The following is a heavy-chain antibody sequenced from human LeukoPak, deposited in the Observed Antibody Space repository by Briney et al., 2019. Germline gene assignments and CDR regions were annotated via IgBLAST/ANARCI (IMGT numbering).Heavy chain of an antibody. CDR2: INEDGSAK. Sequence: GGSLRLSCTASGFTFNDYWMTWVRQTPGKGLEWLANINEDGSAKNYVDSVKGRFTISRDNAVNSLYLQMNSLRAEDTAVYYCTRSSVGSGSPDYWGQGTLVTVSS. D-gene: IGHD1-26*01. J-gene: IGHJ4*02. CDR1: GFTFNDYW. V-gene: IGHV3-7*01. CDR3: TRSSVGSGSPDY.